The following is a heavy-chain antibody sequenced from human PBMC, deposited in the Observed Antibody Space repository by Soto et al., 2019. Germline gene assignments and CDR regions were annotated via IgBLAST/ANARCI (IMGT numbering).Heavy chain of an antibody. CDR2: IYSGGDT. CDR1: GFSVSSNY. D-gene: IGHD3-22*01. J-gene: IGHJ4*02. CDR3: ARDLFSQYSHDTSGFQK. V-gene: IGHV3-53*05. Sequence: EVQLVETGGGLIQPGGSLRLSCAASGFSVSSNYMNWVRQAPGKGLEWLSVIYSGGDTHYADSVKGRFSVSRDNSENRVYLGMKSLSVEDTAIYYCARDLFSQYSHDTSGFQKWGLGTLVTVSS.